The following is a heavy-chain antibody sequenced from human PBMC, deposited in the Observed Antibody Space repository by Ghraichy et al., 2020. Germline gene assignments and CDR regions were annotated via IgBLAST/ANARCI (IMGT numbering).Heavy chain of an antibody. CDR1: GFTFTSYD. J-gene: IGHJ5*02. CDR2: FTGGST. Sequence: GSLRLSCAASGFTFTSYDMTWVRQAPGKGLEWVSSFTGGSTLNADSVKGRFTISRDKFKNTLYLQMNSVTADDTAVYYCARCVKKSSSWCNYFDPWGQGTRVTVSS. CDR3: ARCVKKSSSWCNYFDP. V-gene: IGHV3-23*01. D-gene: IGHD6-19*01.